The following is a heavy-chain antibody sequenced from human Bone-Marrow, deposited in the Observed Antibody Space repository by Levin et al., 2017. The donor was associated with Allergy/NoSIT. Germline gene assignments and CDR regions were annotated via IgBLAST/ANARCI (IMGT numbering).Heavy chain of an antibody. J-gene: IGHJ4*02. CDR3: ARDLSGFGESGGFDY. D-gene: IGHD3-10*01. CDR2: ISSSSSYI. CDR1: GFTFSSYS. V-gene: IGHV3-21*01. Sequence: PGGSLRLSCAASGFTFSSYSMNWVRQAPGKGLEWVSSISSSSSYIYYADSVKGRFTISRDNAKNSLYLQMNSLRAEDTAVYYCARDLSGFGESGGFDYWGQGTLVTVSS.